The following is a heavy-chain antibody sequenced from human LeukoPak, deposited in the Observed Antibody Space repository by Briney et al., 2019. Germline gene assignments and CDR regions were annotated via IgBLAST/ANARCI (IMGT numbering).Heavy chain of an antibody. V-gene: IGHV3-21*01. CDR2: ISSGSGYI. Sequence: PGGSLRLSCAASGFTFSSYSMNCVRQTPGKGLEWVSSISSGSGYIYYADSVKVRFTISRDNAKNSLYLQMNSLRAEDTAVYYCARDRGFGDYGIDFWGQGTLVTVSS. CDR1: GFTFSSYS. CDR3: ARDRGFGDYGIDF. J-gene: IGHJ4*02. D-gene: IGHD4-17*01.